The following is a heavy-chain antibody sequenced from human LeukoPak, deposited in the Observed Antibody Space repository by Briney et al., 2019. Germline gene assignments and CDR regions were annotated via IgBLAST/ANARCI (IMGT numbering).Heavy chain of an antibody. D-gene: IGHD5-12*01. V-gene: IGHV3-73*01. CDR2: IGSTANNYAT. J-gene: IGHJ6*02. CDR3: TRGEIIVAGSTHFFGMDV. Sequence: GGSLRLSCAASGFTFSGSAIHWVRQASGKGLEWVGRIGSTANNYATAYAASVKGRFTIFRDESENTAFLQMNSLKIEDTAVYYCTRGEIIVAGSTHFFGMDVWGHGTTVTVSS. CDR1: GFTFSGSA.